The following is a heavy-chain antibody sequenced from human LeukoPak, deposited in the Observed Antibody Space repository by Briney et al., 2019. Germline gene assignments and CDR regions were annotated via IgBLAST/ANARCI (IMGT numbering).Heavy chain of an antibody. CDR3: ATGGGHYYDH. CDR1: GFTSSSYA. Sequence: PGGSLRLSCAASGFTSSSYAMSWVRQAPGKGLEWVSAISGSGGSTYYADSVKGRFTISKDISKSTLYVQMDNLRAEDTALYYCATGGGHYYDHWGQGTLVTVSS. D-gene: IGHD2-21*02. CDR2: ISGSGGST. V-gene: IGHV3-23*01. J-gene: IGHJ4*02.